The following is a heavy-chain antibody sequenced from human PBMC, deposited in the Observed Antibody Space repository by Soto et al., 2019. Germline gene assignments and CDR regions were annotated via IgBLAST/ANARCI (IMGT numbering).Heavy chain of an antibody. CDR2: IFYSGST. D-gene: IGHD3-3*01. CDR3: ARGRFLEWLLSGWFDP. V-gene: IGHV4-30-4*01. CDR1: GVSISSGVYY. Sequence: SETLSLTCTVSGVSISSGVYYWSWIRQPPGKGLEWIGYIFYSGSTYYNPSLKSRVTISVDTSKNQFSLKLTSVTAADTAVYYCARGRFLEWLLSGWFDPWGQGTLVTVSS. J-gene: IGHJ5*02.